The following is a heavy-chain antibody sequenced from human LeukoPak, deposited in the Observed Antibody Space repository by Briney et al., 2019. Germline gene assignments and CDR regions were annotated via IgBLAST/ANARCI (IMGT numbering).Heavy chain of an antibody. Sequence: SETLSLTCTVSGGSISSYYWSWIRQPPGKGLEWIGYIYYSGSTNYNPSLKSRVTISVDTSKNQFSLKLSSVTAADTAVYYCLAVVITTGGYYFDYWGQGTLVTVSS. CDR2: IYYSGST. CDR3: LAVVITTGGYYFDY. D-gene: IGHD3-22*01. V-gene: IGHV4-59*08. CDR1: GGSISSYY. J-gene: IGHJ4*02.